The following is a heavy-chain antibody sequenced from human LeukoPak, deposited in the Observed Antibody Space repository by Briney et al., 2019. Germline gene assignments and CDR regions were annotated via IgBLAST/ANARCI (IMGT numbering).Heavy chain of an antibody. CDR1: GGSISSYY. CDR3: ARHVIAVAGTRYYFDY. Sequence: SETLSLTRTVSGGSISSYYWSWIRQPPGKGLEWIGYIYYSGSTNYNPSLKSRVTISVDTSKNQFSLKLSSVTAADTAVYYCARHVIAVAGTRYYFDYWGQGTLVTVSS. V-gene: IGHV4-59*08. CDR2: IYYSGST. D-gene: IGHD6-19*01. J-gene: IGHJ4*02.